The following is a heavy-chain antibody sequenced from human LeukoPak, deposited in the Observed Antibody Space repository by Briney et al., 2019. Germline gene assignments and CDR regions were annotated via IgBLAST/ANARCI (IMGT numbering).Heavy chain of an antibody. J-gene: IGHJ6*02. CDR2: MNPNSGNT. CDR1: GGTFTSYD. D-gene: IGHD1-26*01. V-gene: IGHV1-8*01. CDR3: ARVGGSYTYYYYYGMDV. Sequence: ASVKVSCKASGGTFTSYDINWVRQATGRGLEWMGWMNPNSGNTGYAQKFQGRVTMTRNTSISTAYMELSSLRSEDTAVYYCARVGGSYTYYYYYGMDVWGQGTTVTVSS.